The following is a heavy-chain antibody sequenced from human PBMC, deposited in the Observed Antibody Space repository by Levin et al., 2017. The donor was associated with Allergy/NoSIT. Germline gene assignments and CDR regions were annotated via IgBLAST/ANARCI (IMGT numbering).Heavy chain of an antibody. Sequence: GASVKVSCKASGYTFTSYGISWVRQAPGQGLEWMGWISAYNGNTNYAQKLQGRVTMTTDTSTSTAYMELRSLRSDDTAVYYCARVAWGIAAAGTGFWGQGTLVTVSS. V-gene: IGHV1-18*01. CDR1: GYTFTSYG. J-gene: IGHJ4*02. CDR3: ARVAWGIAAAGTGF. CDR2: ISAYNGNT. D-gene: IGHD6-13*01.